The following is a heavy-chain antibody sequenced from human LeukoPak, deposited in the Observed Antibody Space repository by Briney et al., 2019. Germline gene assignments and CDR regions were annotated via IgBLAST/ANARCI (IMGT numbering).Heavy chain of an antibody. J-gene: IGHJ3*02. V-gene: IGHV3-66*01. Sequence: GGSLRLSCAASGFAVGSKYMSWVRQAPGKGLEWVSVIYTGGSTHYPDSVKGRFTISRDDSKNTVSLQMNSPRVEDTAMYYCARNLGTLATGGVALDIWGQGTMVTVAS. D-gene: IGHD1-14*01. CDR2: IYTGGST. CDR1: GFAVGSKY. CDR3: ARNLGTLATGGVALDI.